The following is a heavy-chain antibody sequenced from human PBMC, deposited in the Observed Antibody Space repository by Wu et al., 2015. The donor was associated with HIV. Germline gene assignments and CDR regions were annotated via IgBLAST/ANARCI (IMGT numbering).Heavy chain of an antibody. CDR2: IIPIFGTA. CDR3: ARESGVGRGGYSYGTGPSFLDY. D-gene: IGHD5-18*01. V-gene: IGHV1-69*13. CDR1: GGTFSSYA. Sequence: QVQLVQSGAEVKKPGSSVKVSCKASGGTFSSYAISWVRQAPGQGLEWMGRIIPIFGTANYAQKFQGRVTITADESTSTAYMELSSLRSEDTAVYYCARESGVGRGGYSYGTGPSFLDYVGPGNAGHRLL. J-gene: IGHJ4*02.